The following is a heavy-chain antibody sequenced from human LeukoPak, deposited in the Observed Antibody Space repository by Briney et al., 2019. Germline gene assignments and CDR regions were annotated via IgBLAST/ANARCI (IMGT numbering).Heavy chain of an antibody. D-gene: IGHD2-15*01. V-gene: IGHV1-2*02. CDR3: ARSRYCSGGSCYSILDY. CDR2: INPNSGGT. CDR1: GYTFTGYY. J-gene: IGHJ4*02. Sequence: GASVKVSCKASGYTFTGYYMHWVRQAPGQGLEWMGWINPNSGGTNYAQKFQGRVTMTRDTSISTAYMELSRLRSEDTAVYYCARSRYCSGGSCYSILDYWGQGTLVTVSS.